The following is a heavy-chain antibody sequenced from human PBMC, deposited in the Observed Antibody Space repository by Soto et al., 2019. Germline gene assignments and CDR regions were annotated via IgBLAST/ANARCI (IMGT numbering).Heavy chain of an antibody. V-gene: IGHV3-74*01. CDR1: GFTFSSYW. Sequence: RLSCAASGFTFSSYWMHWVRQAPGKGLVWVSRINSDGSSTSYADSVKGRFTISRDNAKNTLYLQMNSLRAEDTAVYYCAREFRYYDFWSGSRTYYYGMDVWGQGTTVTVSS. D-gene: IGHD3-3*01. CDR3: AREFRYYDFWSGSRTYYYGMDV. CDR2: INSDGSST. J-gene: IGHJ6*02.